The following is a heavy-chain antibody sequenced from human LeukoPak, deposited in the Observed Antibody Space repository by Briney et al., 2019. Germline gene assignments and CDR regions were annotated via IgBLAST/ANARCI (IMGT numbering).Heavy chain of an antibody. CDR2: IWYGGSNK. V-gene: IGHV3-33*08. CDR1: GFTFSSYG. D-gene: IGHD5-12*01. J-gene: IGHJ4*02. CDR3: ATWLRALDY. Sequence: GGSLRLSCAASGFTFSSYGMHWVRQAPGKGLEWVAVIWYGGSNKYYADSVKGRFTISRDNSKNTLYLQMNSLRAEDTAVYYCATWLRALDYWGQGTLVTVSS.